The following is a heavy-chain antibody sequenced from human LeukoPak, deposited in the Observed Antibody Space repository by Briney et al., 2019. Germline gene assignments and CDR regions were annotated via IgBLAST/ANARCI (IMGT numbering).Heavy chain of an antibody. CDR2: ISNDGSTT. J-gene: IGHJ6*04. Sequence: QPGGSLRLSCAASGFTFSTFWMHWVRQTPGKGLVWVSRISNDGSTTHYADSVKGRFTISRDNAKNSLYLQMNSLRAEDTAVYYCAELGITMIGGVWGKGTTVTISS. CDR1: GFTFSTFW. V-gene: IGHV3-74*01. D-gene: IGHD3-10*02. CDR3: AELGITMIGGV.